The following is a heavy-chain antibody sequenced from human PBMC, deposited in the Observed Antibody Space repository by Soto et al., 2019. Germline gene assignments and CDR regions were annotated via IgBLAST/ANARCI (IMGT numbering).Heavy chain of an antibody. CDR1: GYNIINHW. Sequence: SKNGAGYNIINHWISWMSKMQGKGLEWMGRIDPSDSYTNYSPSFQGHVTISADKSIGTAYPQWSSLKASDTAMYYCAGTSAAGTLVTYYYGMDVWGQGTTVTVSS. CDR3: AGTSAAGTLVTYYYGMDV. J-gene: IGHJ6*02. D-gene: IGHD6-13*01. V-gene: IGHV5-10-1*01. CDR2: IDPSDSYT.